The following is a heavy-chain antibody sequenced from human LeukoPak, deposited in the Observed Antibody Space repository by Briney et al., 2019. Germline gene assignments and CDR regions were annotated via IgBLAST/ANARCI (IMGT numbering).Heavy chain of an antibody. D-gene: IGHD3-22*01. CDR1: GGSISSSSYY. Sequence: SETLSLTCTVSGGSISSSSYYWGWIRQPPGKGLEWIGSIYHSGSTNYNPSLKSRVTISVDKSKNQFSLKLRSVTAADTAVYYCARDAYYDRSGYYGGPYFDYWGQGTLVTVFS. CDR3: ARDAYYDRSGYYGGPYFDY. J-gene: IGHJ4*02. V-gene: IGHV4-39*07. CDR2: IYHSGST.